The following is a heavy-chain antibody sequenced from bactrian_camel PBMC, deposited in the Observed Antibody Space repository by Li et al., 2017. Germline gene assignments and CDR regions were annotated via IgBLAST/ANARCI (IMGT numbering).Heavy chain of an antibody. CDR1: GYSDNGNC. CDR2: VSGPNT. D-gene: IGHD4*01. CDR3: AADSWCYYSDLPTSQPLREFPY. J-gene: IGHJ4*01. V-gene: IGHV3-3*01. Sequence: VQLVESGGRSVQAGGSLTLSCSVSGYSDNGNCMAWLRQVPGNEREGLATVSGPNTLYADSVKGRFTISQDNAKRMLYLQMTNLKPEDTGVYRCAADSWCYYSDLPTSQPLREFPYWGQGTQVTVS.